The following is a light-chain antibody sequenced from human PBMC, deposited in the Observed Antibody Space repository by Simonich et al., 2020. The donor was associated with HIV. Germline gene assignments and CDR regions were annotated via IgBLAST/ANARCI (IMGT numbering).Light chain of an antibody. CDR3: QQRSNWPYT. Sequence: EIVLTQSPATLSLSPGERATLSCRASQSVSSSLAWYQQKPGQAPRLLIYGASTRATGIPARLSGSGTGTEFTLTISSMQSEDFAVYYCQQRSNWPYTFGQGTKLEIK. V-gene: IGKV3-15*01. J-gene: IGKJ2*01. CDR1: QSVSSS. CDR2: GAS.